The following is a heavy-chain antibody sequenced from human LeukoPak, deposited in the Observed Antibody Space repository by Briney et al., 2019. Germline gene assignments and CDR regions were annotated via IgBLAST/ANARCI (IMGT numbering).Heavy chain of an antibody. Sequence: SETLSLTCTVSGGSISSYYWSWIRQPAGKGLEWIGRIYTSGSTNYNPSLKSRVTMSVDTSKNQFSLKLSSVTAADTAVYYCASSWSHHNYYYYYMDVWGKGTTVTVSS. V-gene: IGHV4-4*07. CDR2: IYTSGST. D-gene: IGHD1-26*01. CDR3: ASSWSHHNYYYYYMDV. CDR1: GGSISSYY. J-gene: IGHJ6*03.